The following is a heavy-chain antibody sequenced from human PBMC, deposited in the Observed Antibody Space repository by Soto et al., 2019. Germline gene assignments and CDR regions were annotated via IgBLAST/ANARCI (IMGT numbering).Heavy chain of an antibody. V-gene: IGHV3-11*06. CDR3: ATSSTVNWFDP. J-gene: IGHJ5*02. Sequence: GGSIELSCAACGFTFKDYYISWIRQATGKGLEWVSYISSSSSYTNYADSVKGRFTISRDNAKNSLYLQMNSLRAVDTAVYYCATSSTVNWFDPWGQGTLVTVS. D-gene: IGHD4-4*01. CDR1: GFTFKDYY. CDR2: ISSSSSYT.